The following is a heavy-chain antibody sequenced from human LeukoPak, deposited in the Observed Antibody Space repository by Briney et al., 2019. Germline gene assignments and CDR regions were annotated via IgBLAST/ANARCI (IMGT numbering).Heavy chain of an antibody. CDR1: GYTFTGYY. CDR2: INPNSGGT. J-gene: IGHJ6*03. V-gene: IGHV1-2*02. D-gene: IGHD2-21*02. Sequence: ASVTVSCKASGYTFTGYYMHWVRQAPGQGLEWMGWINPNSGGTNYAQKFQGRVTMTRDTSISTAYMELSRLRSDDTAVYYCARGVTARGFYYYMDVWGKGTTVTISS. CDR3: ARGVTARGFYYYMDV.